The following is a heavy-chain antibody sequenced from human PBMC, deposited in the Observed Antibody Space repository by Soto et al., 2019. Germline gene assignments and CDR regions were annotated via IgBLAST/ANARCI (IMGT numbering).Heavy chain of an antibody. CDR1: GYSFTSYW. D-gene: IGHD6-6*01. Sequence: GESLKISCKGSGYSFTSYWIGWVRQMPGKGLEWMGIIYPGDSDTRYSPSFQGQVTISADKSISTAYLQWSSLKASDTAMYYCARQAGIAARLDYYYGMEVWGQGTTVTVSS. CDR2: IYPGDSDT. CDR3: ARQAGIAARLDYYYGMEV. J-gene: IGHJ6*02. V-gene: IGHV5-51*01.